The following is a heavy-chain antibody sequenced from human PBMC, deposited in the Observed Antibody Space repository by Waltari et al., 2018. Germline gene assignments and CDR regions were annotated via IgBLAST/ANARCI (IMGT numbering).Heavy chain of an antibody. D-gene: IGHD5-18*01. CDR1: GGSFSGYY. CDR3: ARVPRKYSPYYYYYGMDV. Sequence: QVQLQQWGAGLLKPSETLSLTCAVYGGSFSGYYWSWIRQPPGKGLEWIGEINHSGSTNYNPSLKSRVTISVDTSKNQFSLKLSSVTAADTAVYYRARVPRKYSPYYYYYGMDVWGQGTTVTVSS. CDR2: INHSGST. V-gene: IGHV4-34*01. J-gene: IGHJ6*02.